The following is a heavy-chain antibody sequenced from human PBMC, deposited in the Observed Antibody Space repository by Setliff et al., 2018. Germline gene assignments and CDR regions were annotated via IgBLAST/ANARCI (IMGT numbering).Heavy chain of an antibody. V-gene: IGHV3-21*01. CDR2: ISSSSYI. CDR1: GFTFSRYT. J-gene: IGHJ2*01. D-gene: IGHD1-26*01. Sequence: GGSLRLSCAASGFTFSRYTINWVRQAPGKGLEWVSSISSSSYIYYTDSVKGRFAISRDNAKNSLYLQMNSLRAEDTAVYYCARDPPWELRYFDLWGRGTQVTVSS. CDR3: ARDPPWELRYFDL.